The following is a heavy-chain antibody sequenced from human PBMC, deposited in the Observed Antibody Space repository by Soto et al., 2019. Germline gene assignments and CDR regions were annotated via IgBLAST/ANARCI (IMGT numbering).Heavy chain of an antibody. CDR2: INAGNGKT. Sequence: QVQLVQSGAEEKKPGASVKVSCKASGYTFTGYAMHWVRQAPGQRLEWMGWINAGNGKTKYSQKFQGRVTITRDTSASTAYIELSSLRSEDTAVFYCARAVAVPADFDYWGQGTLVTVSS. D-gene: IGHD6-19*01. CDR3: ARAVAVPADFDY. V-gene: IGHV1-3*05. J-gene: IGHJ4*02. CDR1: GYTFTGYA.